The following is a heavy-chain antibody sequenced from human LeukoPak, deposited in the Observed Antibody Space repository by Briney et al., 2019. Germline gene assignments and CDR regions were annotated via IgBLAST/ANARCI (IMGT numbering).Heavy chain of an antibody. CDR3: VKDSGYDIENWFDP. Sequence: VASVKVSCKASGGTFSSYAINWVRQAPGQGLERMGGIIPIFDTTNYAQKFQGRVTITADESTSTAYMELSSLRSEDTAVYYCVKDSGYDIENWFDPWGQGTLVTVSS. J-gene: IGHJ5*02. V-gene: IGHV1-69*13. CDR2: IIPIFDTT. D-gene: IGHD5-12*01. CDR1: GGTFSSYA.